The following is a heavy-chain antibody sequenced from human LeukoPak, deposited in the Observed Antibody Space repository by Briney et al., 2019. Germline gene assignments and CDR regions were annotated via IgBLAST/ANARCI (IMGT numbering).Heavy chain of an antibody. CDR3: ARVHMVRGVIITGLDY. CDR2: ISSSSSYI. Sequence: PGGSLRLSCAASGFTFSSYSMNWVCQAPGKGLEWVSSISSSSSYIYYADSVKGRFTISRDNAKNSLYLQMNSLRAEDTAVYYCARVHMVRGVIITGLDYWGQGTLVTVSS. D-gene: IGHD3-10*01. CDR1: GFTFSSYS. J-gene: IGHJ4*02. V-gene: IGHV3-21*01.